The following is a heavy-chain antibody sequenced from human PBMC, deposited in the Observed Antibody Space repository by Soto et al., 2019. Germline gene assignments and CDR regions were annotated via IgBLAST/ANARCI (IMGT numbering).Heavy chain of an antibody. CDR3: ARADAGYGYDAFDI. CDR1: GYTFTSYD. D-gene: IGHD5-12*01. Sequence: ASVRVSCKASGYTFTSYDINWVRQATGQGLEWMGWMNPNSGNTGYAQKFQGRVTMTRNTSISTAYMELSSLRSEDTAVYYCARADAGYGYDAFDIWDQGTMVTVSS. CDR2: MNPNSGNT. V-gene: IGHV1-8*01. J-gene: IGHJ3*02.